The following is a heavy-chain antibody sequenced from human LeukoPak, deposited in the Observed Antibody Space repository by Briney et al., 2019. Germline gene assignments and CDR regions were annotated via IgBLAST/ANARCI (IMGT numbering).Heavy chain of an antibody. CDR2: INPNSGGT. Sequence: ASVKVSCKASGYTFTGYYMYWVRQAPGQGLEWMGRINPNSGGTDYAQNFQGRVTMTRDTSISTAYMELSRLRSDDTAVYYCARGYGSGGTCYLVENWFDLWGQGTLVTVSS. V-gene: IGHV1-2*06. CDR3: ARGYGSGGTCYLVENWFDL. CDR1: GYTFTGYY. D-gene: IGHD2-15*01. J-gene: IGHJ5*02.